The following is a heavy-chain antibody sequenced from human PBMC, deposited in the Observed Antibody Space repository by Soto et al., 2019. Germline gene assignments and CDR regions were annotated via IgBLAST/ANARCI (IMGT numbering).Heavy chain of an antibody. CDR3: AKDRGITMVRGVIFLYGMDV. V-gene: IGHV3-23*01. Sequence: PGGSLRLSCAASGFTFSSYAMSWVRQAPGKGLEWVSAISGSGGSTYYADSVKGRFTISRGNSKNTLYLQMNSLRAEDTAVYYRAKDRGITMVRGVIFLYGMDVWGQGTTVTVSS. D-gene: IGHD3-10*01. CDR2: ISGSGGST. J-gene: IGHJ6*02. CDR1: GFTFSSYA.